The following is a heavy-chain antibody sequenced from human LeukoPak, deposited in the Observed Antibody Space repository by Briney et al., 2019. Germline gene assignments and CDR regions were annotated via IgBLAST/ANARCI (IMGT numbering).Heavy chain of an antibody. Sequence: TGGSLRLSCAASGFTFSSYAMSWVRQAPGKGLEWVSAISGSGGSTYYADSVKGRFTISRDNSKNTLYLQMNSLRAEDTAVYYCAKDLAGTYYYDSSGYYIYWGQGTLVTVS. V-gene: IGHV3-23*01. CDR3: AKDLAGTYYYDSSGYYIY. CDR2: ISGSGGST. CDR1: GFTFSSYA. J-gene: IGHJ4*02. D-gene: IGHD3-22*01.